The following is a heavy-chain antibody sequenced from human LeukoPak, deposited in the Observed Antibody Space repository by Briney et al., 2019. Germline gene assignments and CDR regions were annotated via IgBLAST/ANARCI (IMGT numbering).Heavy chain of an antibody. CDR1: GYRFTSYW. D-gene: IGHD3-22*01. V-gene: IGHV5-51*01. Sequence: GESLNISCKDSGYRFTSYWIGWVRQMPGKGLEWMGIIYPGDSDTRYSPSFQGQVDISADKSISTAYLQWSSLKASDTAMYYCARRFDDSSGLGAFDIWGQGTMDTDSS. CDR3: ARRFDDSSGLGAFDI. CDR2: IYPGDSDT. J-gene: IGHJ3*02.